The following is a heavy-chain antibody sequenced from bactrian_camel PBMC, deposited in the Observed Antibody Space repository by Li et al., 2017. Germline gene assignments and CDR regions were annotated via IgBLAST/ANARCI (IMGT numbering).Heavy chain of an antibody. CDR3: AADMEGWGCSANDAVWGY. V-gene: IGHV3S1*01. CDR1: GYTHSSRC. CDR2: IYTGGGTT. J-gene: IGHJ6*01. D-gene: IGHD5*01. Sequence: VQLVESGGGSVQAGGSLRLSCAASGYTHSSRCIGWLRQTPGKEREGVAAIYTGGGTTWYADSVKGRFTISQDNAKNTLYLQMNSLKPEDSAMYYCAADMEGWGCSANDAVWGYWGQGTQVTVS.